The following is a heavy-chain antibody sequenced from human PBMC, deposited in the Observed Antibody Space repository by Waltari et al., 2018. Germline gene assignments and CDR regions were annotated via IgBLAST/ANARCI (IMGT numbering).Heavy chain of an antibody. J-gene: IGHJ3*02. CDR1: GYTFTDYY. V-gene: IGHV1-69-2*01. Sequence: EVQLVQSGAEVKKPGATVKISCKASGYTFTDYYMHWVQQAPGKGLEWMGRVDPEDGEKIYAEKFQGRVTITADTSTDTAYMELSSLRAEDTAVYYCAVVPAAVPDAFDIWGQGTMVTVSS. CDR2: VDPEDGEK. D-gene: IGHD2-2*01. CDR3: AVVPAAVPDAFDI.